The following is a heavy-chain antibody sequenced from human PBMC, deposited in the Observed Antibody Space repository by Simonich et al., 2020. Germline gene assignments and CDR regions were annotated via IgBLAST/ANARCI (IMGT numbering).Heavy chain of an antibody. Sequence: EVQLVESGGGLVQPGGSLRLSCAASGFTFSSYWMSWVRQAQGKGLEWVANINQEGSEKYYVDSVKGRFTISRDNAKNSLYLQMNSLRAEDTAVYYCAREYSSSSDPYWYFDLWGRGTLVTVSS. CDR1: GFTFSSYW. D-gene: IGHD6-6*01. J-gene: IGHJ2*01. CDR2: INQEGSEK. CDR3: AREYSSSSDPYWYFDL. V-gene: IGHV3-7*01.